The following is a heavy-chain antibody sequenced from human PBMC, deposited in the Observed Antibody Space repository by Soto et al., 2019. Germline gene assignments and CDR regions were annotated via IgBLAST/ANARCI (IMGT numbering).Heavy chain of an antibody. V-gene: IGHV1-69*13. CDR2: IIPIFCTA. Sequence: SVKVSCKASGGTFSSYAISWVRQAPGQGLEWMGGIIPIFCTANYAQKFQGRVTITADESTSTAYMELSSLRSEDTAVYYCARDLGAGQDYYGMDVWGQGTTVTVSS. CDR1: GGTFSSYA. CDR3: ARDLGAGQDYYGMDV. J-gene: IGHJ6*02. D-gene: IGHD1-26*01.